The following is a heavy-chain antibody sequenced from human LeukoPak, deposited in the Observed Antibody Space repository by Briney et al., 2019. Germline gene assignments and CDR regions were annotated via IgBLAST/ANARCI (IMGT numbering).Heavy chain of an antibody. CDR2: INHSGST. J-gene: IGHJ4*02. V-gene: IGHV4-34*01. D-gene: IGHD3-10*01. CDR3: ARGSVITMEDY. Sequence: SETLSLTCAVYGGSFSGYYWSWIRQLPGKGLEWIGEINHSGSTNYNPSLKSRVTISVDTSKNQFSLKLSSVTAADTAVYYCARGSVITMEDYWGQGTLVTVSS. CDR1: GGSFSGYY.